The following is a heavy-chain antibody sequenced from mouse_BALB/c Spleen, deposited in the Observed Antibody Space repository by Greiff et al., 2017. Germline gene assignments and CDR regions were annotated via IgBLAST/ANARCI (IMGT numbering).Heavy chain of an antibody. CDR3: NAFTMTPWFAY. J-gene: IGHJ3*01. CDR1: GFNIKDYY. Sequence: EVQLQQSGAELVRSGASVKLSCTASGFNIKDYYMHWVKQRPEQGLEWIGWIDPENGDTEYAPKFQGKATMTADTSSNTAYLQLSSLTSEDTAVYYCNAFTMTPWFAYWGQGTLVTVSA. D-gene: IGHD1-1*02. V-gene: IGHV14-4*02. CDR2: IDPENGDT.